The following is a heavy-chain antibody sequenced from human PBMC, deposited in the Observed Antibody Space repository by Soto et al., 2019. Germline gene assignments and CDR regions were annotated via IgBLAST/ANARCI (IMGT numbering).Heavy chain of an antibody. J-gene: IGHJ4*02. CDR1: GYTLTELS. D-gene: IGHD6-19*01. CDR2: FDPEDGET. V-gene: IGHV1-24*01. CDR3: ATGQWLVRIHQYYFDY. Sequence: ASVKVSCKVSGYTLTELSMHWVRQAPGKGLEWMGGFDPEDGETIYAQKFQGRVTMTEDTSTDPAYMELSSRRSEDTAVYYCATGQWLVRIHQYYFDYWGQGTLVTVSS.